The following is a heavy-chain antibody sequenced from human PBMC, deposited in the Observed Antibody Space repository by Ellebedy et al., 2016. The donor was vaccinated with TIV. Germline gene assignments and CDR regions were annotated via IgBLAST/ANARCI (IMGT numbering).Heavy chain of an antibody. D-gene: IGHD3-10*01. J-gene: IGHJ4*02. V-gene: IGHV3-48*04. CDR1: GFTFSSYT. CDR3: ASNQRSYGSGGYFAY. Sequence: PGGSLRLSCAASGFTFSSYTMNWVRQAPGKGLEWVSFINSNSDTRYYADSVKGRFTISRDNAKNSLYLQMNSLRAEDTAIYYCASNQRSYGSGGYFAYWGQGTLVTVSS. CDR2: INSNSDTR.